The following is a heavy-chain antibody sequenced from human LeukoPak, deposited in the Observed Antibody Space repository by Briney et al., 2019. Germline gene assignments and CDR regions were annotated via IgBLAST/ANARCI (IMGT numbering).Heavy chain of an antibody. Sequence: GGSLRLPCAASGFTFSSFAMSWVRQAPGKGLEWVSTISGNGGNTYSAASVKDRFTISRDNSMNTLYLQMHSLRAEDTAVYYCTRPARRGDYQSHSIDYWGQGTLVTVSS. CDR3: TRPARRGDYQSHSIDY. CDR2: ISGNGGNT. D-gene: IGHD4-11*01. CDR1: GFTFSSFA. V-gene: IGHV3-23*01. J-gene: IGHJ4*02.